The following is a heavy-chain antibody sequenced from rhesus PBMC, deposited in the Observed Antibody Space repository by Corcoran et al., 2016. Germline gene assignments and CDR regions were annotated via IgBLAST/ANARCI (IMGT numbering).Heavy chain of an antibody. D-gene: IGHD1-26*01. J-gene: IGHJ2*01. V-gene: IGHV4-73*01. CDR3: ARSINWYFDI. CDR2: IYGNSAST. CDR1: GGSISGYSY. Sequence: QVKLQQWGEGLVKPSATLSLTCAVYGGSISGYSYWSWIRQPPGKGLEWIGYIYGNSASTNYNPSLKNRVTIAKDTAKNQFSLKLSAVTAADTAVYYCARSINWYFDIWGPGTPNTISS.